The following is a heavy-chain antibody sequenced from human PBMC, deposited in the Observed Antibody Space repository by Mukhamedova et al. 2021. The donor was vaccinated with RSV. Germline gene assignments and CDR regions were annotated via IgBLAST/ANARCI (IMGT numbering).Heavy chain of an antibody. CDR2: INHSGST. V-gene: IGHV4-34*01. D-gene: IGHD3-3*01. Sequence: GEINHSGSTNYNPSLKSRVTISVDTSKNQFSLKLSSVTAADTAVYYCARLAAYYDFWSGYHEKAYYYYGMDVWGPGTTVTVSS. CDR3: ARLAAYYDFWSGYHEKAYYYYGMDV. J-gene: IGHJ6*02.